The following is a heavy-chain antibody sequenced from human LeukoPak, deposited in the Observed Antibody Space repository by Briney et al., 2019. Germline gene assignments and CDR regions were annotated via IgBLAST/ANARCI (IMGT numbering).Heavy chain of an antibody. CDR2: ISGSGGST. CDR1: GFTFSSYA. V-gene: IGHV3-23*01. Sequence: PGGSLRLSCAASGFTFSSYAMSWVRQAPGKGLEWVSAISGSGGSTYYADSVKGRFTISRDNAKNSLYLQMNSLRDEDTAVYYCAREDGWARWGGTRSDYWGQGTLVTVSS. D-gene: IGHD1-1*01. CDR3: AREDGWARWGGTRSDY. J-gene: IGHJ4*02.